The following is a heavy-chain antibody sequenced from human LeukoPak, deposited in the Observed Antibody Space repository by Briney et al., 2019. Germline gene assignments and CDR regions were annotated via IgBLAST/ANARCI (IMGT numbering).Heavy chain of an antibody. V-gene: IGHV4-59*01. Sequence: SETLSLTCTVSGGSISSYYWSWIRQPPGKGLEWIGYIYYSGSTNYNPSLKSRVTISVDTSKNQFSLKLSSVTAADTAVYYCAAHYDSSGYYHYSDSWGQGTLVTVSS. D-gene: IGHD3-22*01. CDR2: IYYSGST. CDR3: AAHYDSSGYYHYSDS. J-gene: IGHJ4*02. CDR1: GGSISSYY.